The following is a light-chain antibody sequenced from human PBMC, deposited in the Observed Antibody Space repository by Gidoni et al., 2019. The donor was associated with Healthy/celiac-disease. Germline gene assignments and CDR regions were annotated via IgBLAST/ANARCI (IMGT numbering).Light chain of an antibody. V-gene: IGLV4-60*03. J-gene: IGLJ3*02. CDR1: SGHSSYI. CDR3: ETWDSKLGV. Sequence: QPVLTQSSSASASLGSSVKLTCTLSSGHSSYIIAWHQQQPGKAPRYLMKLEGSGSYNKGSGVPDRFSGSSSGADRYLTISNLQSEDEADYYCETWDSKLGVFGGGTKLTVL. CDR2: LEGSGSY.